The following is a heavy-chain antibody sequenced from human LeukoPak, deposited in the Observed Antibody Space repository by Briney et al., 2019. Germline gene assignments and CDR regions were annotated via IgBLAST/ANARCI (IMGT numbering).Heavy chain of an antibody. J-gene: IGHJ6*02. CDR2: ISLSSSYI. Sequence: PGGCPRLSRAASLFTLCSYRMNRVREAPGKGLEWGSSISLSSSYIYYAESVKGRFTISRDNAKNSLYLQMNSLRAEDTAVYYCARKEYCSGGSCPYYGMDVWGQGTTVTVSS. CDR1: LFTLCSYR. CDR3: ARKEYCSGGSCPYYGMDV. V-gene: IGHV3-21*01. D-gene: IGHD2-15*01.